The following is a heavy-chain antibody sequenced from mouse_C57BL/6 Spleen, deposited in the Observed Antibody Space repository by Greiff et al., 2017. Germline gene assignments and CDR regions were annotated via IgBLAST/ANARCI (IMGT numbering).Heavy chain of an antibody. V-gene: IGHV1-81*01. CDR2: IYPRSGNT. CDR3: ARNRCSPRGAMDY. Sequence: QVQLQQSGAELARPGASVKLSCKASGYTFTSYGISWVKQRTGQGLEWIGEIYPRSGNTYYNEKFKGKATLTAAKSSSTAYMELRSLTSEDSAVYFCARNRCSPRGAMDYWGQGTSVTVSS. J-gene: IGHJ4*01. CDR1: GYTFTSYG. D-gene: IGHD2-14*01.